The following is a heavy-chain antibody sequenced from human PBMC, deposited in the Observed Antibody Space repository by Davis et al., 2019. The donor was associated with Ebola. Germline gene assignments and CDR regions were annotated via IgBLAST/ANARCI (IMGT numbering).Heavy chain of an antibody. J-gene: IGHJ6*02. CDR3: ARYPGMAAAGTGYYYGMDV. Sequence: MPSETLSLTCAVYGGSFSGYYWSWIRQPPGKGLEWIGEINHSGSTNYNPSLKSRVTISVDTSKNQFSLKLSSVTAADTAVYYCARYPGMAAAGTGYYYGMDVWGQGTTVTVSS. D-gene: IGHD6-13*01. V-gene: IGHV4-34*01. CDR2: INHSGST. CDR1: GGSFSGYY.